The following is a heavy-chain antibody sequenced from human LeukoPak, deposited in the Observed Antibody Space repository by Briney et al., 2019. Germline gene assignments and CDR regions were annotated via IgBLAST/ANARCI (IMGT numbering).Heavy chain of an antibody. V-gene: IGHV1-69*13. J-gene: IGHJ5*02. CDR2: IIPIFGTA. Sequence: SVKVSRKASGGTFSSYAISWVRQAPGQGLEWMGGIIPIFGTANYAQKFQGRVTITADESTSTAYMELSSLRSEGTAVYYCARCYGRGSVKFRWFDPWGQGTLVTVSS. D-gene: IGHD5-18*01. CDR1: GGTFSSYA. CDR3: ARCYGRGSVKFRWFDP.